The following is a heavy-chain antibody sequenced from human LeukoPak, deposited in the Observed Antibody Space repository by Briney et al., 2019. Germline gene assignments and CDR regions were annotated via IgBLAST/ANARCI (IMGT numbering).Heavy chain of an antibody. Sequence: GGSLRLSCAASGFTFSTYNMNWVRQAPGKGLEWVSSISTSSSYIDYADSVKGRFTISRDNAKNSLFLQMNSLRAEDTAVYYCAGDVGLDYWGQGTLVTVSS. CDR3: AGDVGLDY. J-gene: IGHJ4*02. CDR2: ISTSSSYI. V-gene: IGHV3-21*01. CDR1: GFTFSTYN. D-gene: IGHD2-15*01.